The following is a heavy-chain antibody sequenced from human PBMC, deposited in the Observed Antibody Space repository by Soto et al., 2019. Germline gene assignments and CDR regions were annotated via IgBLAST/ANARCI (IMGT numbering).Heavy chain of an antibody. V-gene: IGHV3-33*01. Sequence: GGSLRLSCAASGFTVSSYGMHWVRQAPGKGLEWVAVIWYDGSKKDHADSVKGRFTISSDTYKNMVYLQMNSLRVADTAVYYCARDVGDWGLGTLVTVSS. CDR2: IWYDGSKK. D-gene: IGHD3-16*01. CDR3: ARDVGD. J-gene: IGHJ4*02. CDR1: GFTVSSYG.